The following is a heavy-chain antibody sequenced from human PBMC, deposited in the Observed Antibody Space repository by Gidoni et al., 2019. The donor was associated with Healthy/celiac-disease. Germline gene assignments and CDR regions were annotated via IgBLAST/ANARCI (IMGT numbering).Heavy chain of an antibody. CDR3: ARGDYGDYQ. CDR2: IIPIYGTA. V-gene: IGHV1-69*01. D-gene: IGHD4-17*01. CDR1: GYSISSYA. Sequence: QVQLVQPGAEVKKPASSVEVSCKASGYSISSYALSWVRQVPGQGLEWMGGIIPIYGTANYGQKFQGRVTITADESTSTAYMELSSLRSEDTAVYYCARGDYGDYQWGQGTLVTVSS. J-gene: IGHJ4*02.